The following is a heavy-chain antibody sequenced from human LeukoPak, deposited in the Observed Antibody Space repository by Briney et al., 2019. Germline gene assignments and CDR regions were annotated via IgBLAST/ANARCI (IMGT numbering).Heavy chain of an antibody. Sequence: ASVKVSCKASGYTFTSYDINWVRQATGQGLEWMGIINPSGGSTSYAQKFQGRVTMTRDTSTSTVYMELSSLRSEDTAVYYCARRGDDSSGYRAGTDAFDIWGQGTMVTVSS. J-gene: IGHJ3*02. D-gene: IGHD3-22*01. CDR1: GYTFTSYD. CDR2: INPSGGST. CDR3: ARRGDDSSGYRAGTDAFDI. V-gene: IGHV1-46*01.